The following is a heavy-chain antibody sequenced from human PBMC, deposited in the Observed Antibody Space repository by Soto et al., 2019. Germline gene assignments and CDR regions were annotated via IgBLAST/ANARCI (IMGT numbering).Heavy chain of an antibody. CDR2: IYYSGST. CDR3: ARHTSIGGWYYFDY. J-gene: IGHJ4*02. Sequence: QLQLQESGPGLVKPSETLSLTCTVSGGSISSSSYYWGWIRQPPGKGLEWIGSIYYSGSTYYNPSLNSRVNISVDTYKNQFSLKLSSVTAADTAVYYCARHTSIGGWYYFDYWGQGTLVTVSS. V-gene: IGHV4-39*01. CDR1: GGSISSSSYY. D-gene: IGHD6-19*01.